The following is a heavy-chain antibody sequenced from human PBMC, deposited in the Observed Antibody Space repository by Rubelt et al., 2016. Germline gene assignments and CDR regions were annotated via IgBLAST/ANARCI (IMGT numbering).Heavy chain of an antibody. V-gene: IGHV4-39*01. Sequence: QLQLQESGPGLVKPSETLSLTCTVSGGSISSSSYYWGWIRQPPGKGLEWIGSIYYSGSTYYNPSLKSRVTIAVDTSNNQFSLKLSSVTAADTAVYYWARLSSGWYYFDYWGQGTLVTVSS. J-gene: IGHJ4*02. CDR3: ARLSSGWYYFDY. D-gene: IGHD6-19*01. CDR2: IYYSGST. CDR1: GGSISSSSYY.